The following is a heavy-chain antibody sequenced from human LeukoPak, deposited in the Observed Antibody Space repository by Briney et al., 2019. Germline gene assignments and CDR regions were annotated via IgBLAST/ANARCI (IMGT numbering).Heavy chain of an antibody. D-gene: IGHD5-18*01. CDR2: IKQDGNEK. CDR1: GFTFSSYW. J-gene: IGHJ4*02. Sequence: GGSLRLSCAASGFTFSSYWMSWVRQAPGKGLEWVANIKQDGNEKYYVDSVKGRFTISRDNARNSLYLQMNSLRAEDTAVYYCARDDGYSYGVGDYWGQGTLVTVSS. V-gene: IGHV3-7*04. CDR3: ARDDGYSYGVGDY.